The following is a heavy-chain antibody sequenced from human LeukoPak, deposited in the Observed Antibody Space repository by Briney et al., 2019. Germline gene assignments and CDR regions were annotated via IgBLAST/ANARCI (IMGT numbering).Heavy chain of an antibody. CDR1: GGSISSSSYY. V-gene: IGHV4-39*07. CDR3: ARDVVAARGSFDY. CDR2: IYYSGST. D-gene: IGHD2-2*01. Sequence: KPSETLSLTCTVSGGSISSSSYYWGWIRQPPGTGLEWIGSIYYSGSTNYNPSLKSRVTMSVDMSKNQFSLKLRSVTAADTAVYYCARDVVAARGSFDYWGQGTLVTVSS. J-gene: IGHJ4*02.